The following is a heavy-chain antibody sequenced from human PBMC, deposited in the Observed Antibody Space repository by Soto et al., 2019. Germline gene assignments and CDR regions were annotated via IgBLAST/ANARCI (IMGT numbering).Heavy chain of an antibody. CDR2: ISGSGRYT. V-gene: IGHV3-23*01. Sequence: PGGSLRLSCAASGFTFDRCVMSWVRQAPGKGLEWLSLISGSGRYTDYADSVKGRFTISRDNSKNTLYLQMNSLRVEDTAVYYCAKDPPSERMQPDYGMDVWGQGTTVTVSS. D-gene: IGHD6-13*01. CDR3: AKDPPSERMQPDYGMDV. J-gene: IGHJ6*02. CDR1: GFTFDRCV.